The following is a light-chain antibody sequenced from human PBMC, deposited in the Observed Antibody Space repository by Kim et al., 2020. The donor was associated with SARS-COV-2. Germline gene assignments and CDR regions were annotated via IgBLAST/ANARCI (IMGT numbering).Light chain of an antibody. J-gene: IGLJ3*02. CDR3: SAWDSSLSAWV. V-gene: IGLV10-54*01. CDR1: SNTCVNEG. CDR2: RKN. Sequence: QTATLPVTGNSNTCVNEGAAWLQHHQGHPPKLLSYRKNSRPSGISEIIFASRSGNTASLTITGLQPEDEADYYCSAWDSSLSAWVFGGGTQLTVL.